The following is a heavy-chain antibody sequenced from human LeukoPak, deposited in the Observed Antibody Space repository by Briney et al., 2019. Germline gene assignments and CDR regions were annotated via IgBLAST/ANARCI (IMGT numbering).Heavy chain of an antibody. J-gene: IGHJ4*02. CDR3: ARDLPSTSNWELDY. CDR2: INPNIPNTDDT. CDR1: GYTFIDYY. V-gene: IGHV1-2*06. Sequence: GASVKVSCKASGYTFIDYYIHWLRQAPGQGLEWMGRINPNIPNTDDTDYAQNFQGRVTMTRDTSISTAFMELSRLTSDDTAVYYCARDLPSTSNWELDYWGQGTLATVSS. D-gene: IGHD7-27*01.